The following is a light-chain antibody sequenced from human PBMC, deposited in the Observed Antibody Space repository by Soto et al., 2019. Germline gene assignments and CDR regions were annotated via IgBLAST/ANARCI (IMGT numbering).Light chain of an antibody. J-gene: IGKJ2*01. V-gene: IGKV3-20*01. CDR2: GAS. Sequence: EIELTQSPGTLSLSPGERATLSCRASQSVSSNSLAWYQQKPGQAPRLLIYGASNRATGVPDMFRGCGSGADFTVIITSLEPEQFDAFSCHHYDRSPPFYTFGQGTKLEIK. CDR1: QSVSSNS. CDR3: HHYDRSPPFYT.